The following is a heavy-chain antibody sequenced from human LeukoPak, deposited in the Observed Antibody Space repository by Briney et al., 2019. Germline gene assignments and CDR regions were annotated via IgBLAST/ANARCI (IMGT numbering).Heavy chain of an antibody. CDR3: ASRVADDYRGYYYYYYGMDV. Sequence: PSETLSLTCAVYGGSFSGYYWSWIRQPPGKGLEWIGEINHSGSTNYNPSLKSQVTISVDTSKNQFSLKLSSVTAADTAVYYCASRVADDYRGYYYYYYGMDVWGQGTTVTVSS. CDR1: GGSFSGYY. V-gene: IGHV4-34*01. CDR2: INHSGST. D-gene: IGHD5-12*01. J-gene: IGHJ6*02.